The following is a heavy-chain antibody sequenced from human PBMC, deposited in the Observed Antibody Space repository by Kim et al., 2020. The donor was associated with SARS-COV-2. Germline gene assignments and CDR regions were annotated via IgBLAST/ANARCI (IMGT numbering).Heavy chain of an antibody. CDR3: ARGPNPSGNSDY. D-gene: IGHD6-19*01. J-gene: IGHJ4*02. CDR1: GGSFNGYY. V-gene: IGHV4-34*01. Sequence: SETLSLTCAVYGGSFNGYYWSWIRQPPGKGLEWIGEIDHSGSTHHNPSLKSRVSMSVDTSKNQFSLKMSSMTAADTGVYFCARGPNPSGNSDYWGQGILV. CDR2: IDHSGST.